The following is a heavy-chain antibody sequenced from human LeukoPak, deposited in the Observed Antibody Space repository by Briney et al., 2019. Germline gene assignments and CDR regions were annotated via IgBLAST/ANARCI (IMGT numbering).Heavy chain of an antibody. J-gene: IGHJ3*02. Sequence: HSQTLSLTCAISGDSVSNNNAAWNWIRQSPSRGLEWLGRTYYRSKWYTGYAVSVSSRITINPDASKNQFSLQLNSVTPEDTAVYYCARGGDIVLMVYAIPPDAFDIWGQGTMVTVSS. CDR1: GDSVSNNNAA. V-gene: IGHV6-1*01. CDR3: ARGGDIVLMVYAIPPDAFDI. D-gene: IGHD2-8*01. CDR2: TYYRSKWYT.